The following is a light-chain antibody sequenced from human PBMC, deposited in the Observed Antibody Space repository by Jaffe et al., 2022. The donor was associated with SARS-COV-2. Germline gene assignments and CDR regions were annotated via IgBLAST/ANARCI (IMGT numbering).Light chain of an antibody. V-gene: IGKV1-12*01. CDR1: QGINSW. Sequence: DIQMTQSPSSVSASVGDRVTITCRASQGINSWLAWYQQKPGKAPNLLIYGASSLQSWVPLRFSGSGSGTDFTLTISSLQPEDFATYYCQQANSFPLTFGGGTKVEIK. CDR2: GAS. CDR3: QQANSFPLT. J-gene: IGKJ4*01.